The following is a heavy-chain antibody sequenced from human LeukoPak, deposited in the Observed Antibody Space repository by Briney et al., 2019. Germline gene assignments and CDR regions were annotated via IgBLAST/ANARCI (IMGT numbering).Heavy chain of an antibody. V-gene: IGHV1-2*04. Sequence: ASVKVSCKASGYTFTGYYMHWVRQAPGQGLEWMGWIHPNSGGTNYAQKFQGWVTMTRDTSISTAYMELSRLRSDDTAVYYCARDRNYYYGMDVWGQGTTVTVSS. CDR3: ARDRNYYYGMDV. CDR2: IHPNSGGT. CDR1: GYTFTGYY. J-gene: IGHJ6*02.